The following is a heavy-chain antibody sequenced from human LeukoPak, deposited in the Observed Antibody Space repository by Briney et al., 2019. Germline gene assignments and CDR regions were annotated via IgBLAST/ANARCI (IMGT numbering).Heavy chain of an antibody. Sequence: PGGSLGLSCAASGFTFSSYAMSWVRQAPGEGLEWVSAISGSGGSTYYADSVKGRFTISRDNSENTLYLQMNSLGVEDTAVYYCAKSMTTVVNPFDYWGQGTPVTVSS. D-gene: IGHD4-23*01. CDR3: AKSMTTVVNPFDY. CDR1: GFTFSSYA. V-gene: IGHV3-23*01. J-gene: IGHJ4*02. CDR2: ISGSGGST.